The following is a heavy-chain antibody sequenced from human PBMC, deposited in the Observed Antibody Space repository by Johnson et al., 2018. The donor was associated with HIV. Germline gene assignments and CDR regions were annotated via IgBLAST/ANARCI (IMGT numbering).Heavy chain of an antibody. J-gene: IGHJ3*02. D-gene: IGHD5-24*01. CDR1: GFTFSSYG. CDR3: ARDTGDGLQRGAFDI. Sequence: QVQLVESGGGVVQPGRSLRLSCAASGFTFSSYGMHWVRQAPGKGLEWVAVISYDGSNKYYADSVKGRFTISRDNSKNTLYLQMNSLRAEDTAVYYCARDTGDGLQRGAFDIWGQGTVVTVSS. CDR2: ISYDGSNK. V-gene: IGHV3-30*03.